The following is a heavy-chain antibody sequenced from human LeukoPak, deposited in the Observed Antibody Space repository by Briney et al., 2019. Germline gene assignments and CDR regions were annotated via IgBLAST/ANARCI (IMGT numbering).Heavy chain of an antibody. CDR3: AKDLFQAAAGYFDF. D-gene: IGHD6-13*01. V-gene: IGHV3-23*01. J-gene: IGHJ4*02. Sequence: GGSLRLSCAASGFTFSSYAMSWVRQAPGTGLEWVSGISGSGGSAYYAGSVKGRFTISRDNSKNTLYLQMNSLRAEDTAVYYCAKDLFQAAAGYFDFWGQGTLVTVSS. CDR1: GFTFSSYA. CDR2: ISGSGGSA.